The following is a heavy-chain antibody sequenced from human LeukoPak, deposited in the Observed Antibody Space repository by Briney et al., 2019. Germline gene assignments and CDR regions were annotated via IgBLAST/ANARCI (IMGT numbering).Heavy chain of an antibody. Sequence: GGSLRLSCAASGFTFSDYYMTWIRQAPGKGLEWVSYITSSGSTIHYADSVKGRFTISRDNAKDSLFLQMNSLRADDTAVYYCARVISGTYGLDYWGQGTLVTVSS. J-gene: IGHJ4*02. D-gene: IGHD3-10*01. CDR2: ITSSGSTI. V-gene: IGHV3-11*01. CDR1: GFTFSDYY. CDR3: ARVISGTYGLDY.